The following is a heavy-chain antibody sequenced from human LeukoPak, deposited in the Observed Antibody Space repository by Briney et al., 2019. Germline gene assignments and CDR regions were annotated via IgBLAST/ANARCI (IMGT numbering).Heavy chain of an antibody. J-gene: IGHJ4*02. CDR1: GGSISSSSYY. CDR2: IYYSGST. V-gene: IGHV4-39*01. CDR3: ARPGRLGIDY. Sequence: PSETLSLTCTVSGGSISSSSYYWGWIRQPPGKGLEWIGSIYYSGSTYYNPSLKSRVTISVDTSKNQFSLKLSSVTAADTAVYYCARPGRLGIDYWGQGTLVTVSS. D-gene: IGHD7-27*01.